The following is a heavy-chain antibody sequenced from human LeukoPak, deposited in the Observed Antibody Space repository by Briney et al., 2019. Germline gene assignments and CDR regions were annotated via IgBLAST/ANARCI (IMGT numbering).Heavy chain of an antibody. CDR1: GYSFPTYW. CDR2: IYPDESNI. CDR3: ARLPSRGYSSSFEY. V-gene: IGHV5-51*01. J-gene: IGHJ4*02. D-gene: IGHD2-2*03. Sequence: GESLKISCKGSGYSFPTYWIAWVRQLPGKGLEWMGIIYPDESNIRYSPSFQGQVTISADKSISTAYLQWSSLKASDTVMYYCARLPSRGYSSSFEYWGQGTLVTVSS.